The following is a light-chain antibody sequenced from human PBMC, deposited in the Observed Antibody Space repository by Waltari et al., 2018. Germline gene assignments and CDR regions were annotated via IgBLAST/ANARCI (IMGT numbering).Light chain of an antibody. J-gene: IGLJ2*01. CDR3: SSYTSSSTLV. CDR2: EVS. CDR1: RSDVGGYNR. Sequence: QSALTQPPSVSGSPGQSVTISCTGTRSDVGGYNRVSWYQQPPGTAPKLIIYEVSDRPPGVPVRFSVSKSDNTASLPISGLQAEDEADYYCSSYTSSSTLVFGGGTKLTVL. V-gene: IGLV2-18*02.